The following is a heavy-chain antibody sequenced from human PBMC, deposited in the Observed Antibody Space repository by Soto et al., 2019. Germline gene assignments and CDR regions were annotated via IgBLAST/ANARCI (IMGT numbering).Heavy chain of an antibody. CDR1: GGSISSYY. V-gene: IGHV4-59*01. J-gene: IGHJ4*02. CDR2: IYYSGSA. CDR3: ARMTSGSWYFLDY. D-gene: IGHD6-13*01. Sequence: ETLSLTCTVSGGSISSYYWSWIRQPPGKRLEWIGYIYYSGSANYNPSLKSRVTISVDTSKNQFSLNLNSVTAADTAVYHCARMTSGSWYFLDYWGQGTLVTVS.